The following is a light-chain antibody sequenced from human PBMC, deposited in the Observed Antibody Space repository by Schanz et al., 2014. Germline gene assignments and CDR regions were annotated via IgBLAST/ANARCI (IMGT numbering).Light chain of an antibody. CDR1: SSDVGRYNL. CDR2: EGS. Sequence: QSALTQPASVSGSPGQSSIISCTGTSSDVGRYNLVSWYQQHPGKAPKLMIYEGSKRPSGVSNRFSGSKSGNTASLTISGLQAEDEADYYCCSYAGSSTNWVFGGGTKLTVL. J-gene: IGLJ3*02. CDR3: CSYAGSSTNWV. V-gene: IGLV2-23*01.